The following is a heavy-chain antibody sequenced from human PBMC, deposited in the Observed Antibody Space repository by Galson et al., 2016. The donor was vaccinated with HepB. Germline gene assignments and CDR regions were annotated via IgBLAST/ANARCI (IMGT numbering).Heavy chain of an antibody. CDR1: TDSISSSGNF. V-gene: IGHV4-39*01. J-gene: IGHJ4*02. Sequence: SETLSLTCTVSTDSISSSGNFWGWIRQPPGKGLEWLGTISYSGRTYQNPSLKSRVTISVDTSKNQFSLNLSSVTAADTAVYYRARAPLYWGIGCSSLFDYWGQGTLVTVSS. D-gene: IGHD2-21*02. CDR3: ARAPLYWGIGCSSLFDY. CDR2: ISYSGRT.